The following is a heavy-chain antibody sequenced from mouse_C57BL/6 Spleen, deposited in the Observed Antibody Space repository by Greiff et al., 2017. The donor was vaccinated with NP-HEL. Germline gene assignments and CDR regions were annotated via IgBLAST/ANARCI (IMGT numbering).Heavy chain of an antibody. CDR3: ARGDYYGSSYGFAY. D-gene: IGHD1-1*01. CDR1: GFTFSSYA. CDR2: ISDGGSYT. J-gene: IGHJ3*01. V-gene: IGHV5-4*03. Sequence: DVMLVESGGGLVKPGGSLKLSCAASGFTFSSYAMSWVRQTPETRLEWVATISDGGSYTYYPDNVKGRFTISRDNAKNNLYLQVSHLKSEDTAMYYGARGDYYGSSYGFAYWGQGTLVTVSA.